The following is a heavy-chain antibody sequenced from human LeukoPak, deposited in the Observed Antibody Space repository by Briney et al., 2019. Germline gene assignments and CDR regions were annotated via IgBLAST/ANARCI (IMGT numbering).Heavy chain of an antibody. CDR2: ISSSSSYI. Sequence: AGGSLRLSCAASGFTFSSYSMNWVRQAPGEGLEWVSSISSSSSYIYYADSVKGRFTISRDNAKNSLYLQMNSLRAEDTAVYYCARDPEYYDSSGYGDYWGQGTLVTVSS. J-gene: IGHJ4*02. CDR3: ARDPEYYDSSGYGDY. CDR1: GFTFSSYS. D-gene: IGHD3-22*01. V-gene: IGHV3-21*01.